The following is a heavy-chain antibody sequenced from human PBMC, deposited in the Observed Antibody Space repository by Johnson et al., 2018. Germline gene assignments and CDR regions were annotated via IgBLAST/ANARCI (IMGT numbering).Heavy chain of an antibody. CDR1: GFNFREFG. CDR3: AKDITTSRRGLLDAFDI. D-gene: IGHD1-26*01. J-gene: IGHJ3*02. CDR2: IWFDGRDK. V-gene: IGHV3-33*06. Sequence: QVQLVESGGGVVQPGRSLRLSCAASGFNFREFGMHWVRQAPGKVLEWLSLIWFDGRDKNYADSVRGRFIISRDNSKNSLYLQMNSLRAEDTALYYCAKDITTSRRGLLDAFDIWGQGTMVTVSS.